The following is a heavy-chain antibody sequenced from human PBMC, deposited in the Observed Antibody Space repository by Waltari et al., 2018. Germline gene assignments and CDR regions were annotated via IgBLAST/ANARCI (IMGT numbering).Heavy chain of an antibody. V-gene: IGHV4-59*08. CDR1: GDFLSDAH. CDR3: ARLPTKYYDSVGWGFFDQ. D-gene: IGHD3-22*01. Sequence: HVQLQESGPGLVKPSATLSLTCTVSGDFLSDAHWTCIRQAPGKGLEWIASLRNPGGTKCTPSLASRVTVSADTSKKELSLRLTSVTAADTAVYYCARLPTKYYDSVGWGFFDQWGQGILVTVSS. J-gene: IGHJ4*02. CDR2: LRNPGGT.